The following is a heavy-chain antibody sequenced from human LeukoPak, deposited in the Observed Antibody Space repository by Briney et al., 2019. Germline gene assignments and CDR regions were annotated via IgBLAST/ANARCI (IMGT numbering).Heavy chain of an antibody. CDR2: IYPGDSDT. Sequence: GESLKISCKGSGYSFTSYWIGWVRQMSGKGLEWMGIIYPGDSDTRYSPSFQGQVTISADKSISTAYLQWSSLEASDTAMYYCARGVVGATTVLEAFDIWGQGTMVTVSS. CDR3: ARGVVGATTVLEAFDI. CDR1: GYSFTSYW. V-gene: IGHV5-51*01. J-gene: IGHJ3*02. D-gene: IGHD1-26*01.